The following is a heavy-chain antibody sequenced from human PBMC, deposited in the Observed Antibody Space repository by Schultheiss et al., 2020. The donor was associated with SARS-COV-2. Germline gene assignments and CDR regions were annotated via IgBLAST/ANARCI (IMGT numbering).Heavy chain of an antibody. CDR2: IFTSGST. V-gene: IGHV4-4*07. CDR3: AREGGSYDHAFDI. J-gene: IGHJ3*02. D-gene: IGHD1-26*01. Sequence: SETLSLTCTVSGGSINSYHWSWIRQPAGKGLEWIGGIFTSGSTNNNPSRKSRVTISVDTSKNQFSLKLSSVTAADTAVYYCAREGGSYDHAFDIWGQGTMVTVSS. CDR1: GGSINSYH.